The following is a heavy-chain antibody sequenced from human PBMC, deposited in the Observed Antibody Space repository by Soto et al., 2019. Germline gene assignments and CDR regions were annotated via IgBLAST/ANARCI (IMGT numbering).Heavy chain of an antibody. CDR3: ARGGYSGYDEFLDY. Sequence: SETLSLTCAVYGGSFSGYYWSWIRQPPGKGLEWIGEINHSGSTNYNPSLKSRVTISVDTSKNQFSLKLISVTAADTAVYYCARGGYSGYDEFLDYWGQGTLVTVSS. V-gene: IGHV4-34*01. CDR2: INHSGST. CDR1: GGSFSGYY. D-gene: IGHD5-12*01. J-gene: IGHJ4*02.